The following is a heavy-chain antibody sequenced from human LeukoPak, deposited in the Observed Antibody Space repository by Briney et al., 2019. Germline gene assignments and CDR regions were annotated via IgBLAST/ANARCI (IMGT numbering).Heavy chain of an antibody. D-gene: IGHD5-12*01. CDR3: ARDRPDYWFDP. V-gene: IGHV4-31*03. J-gene: IGHJ5*02. CDR1: GGSISSGGYY. CDR2: IYYSGST. Sequence: SETLSLTCTVSGGSISSGGYYWSWIRQHPGKGLEWIGYIYYSGSTYYNPSLKSRVTISVDTSKNQFSLKLGSVTAADTAVYYCARDRPDYWFDPWGQGTLVTVSS.